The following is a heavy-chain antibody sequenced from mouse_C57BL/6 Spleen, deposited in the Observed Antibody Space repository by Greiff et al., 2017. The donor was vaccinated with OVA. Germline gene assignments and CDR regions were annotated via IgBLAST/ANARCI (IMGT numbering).Heavy chain of an antibody. CDR3: ARKGDGNYGFAY. Sequence: QVHVKQSGPGLVQPSQSLSITCTVSGFSLTSYGVHWVRQSPGKGLEWLGVIWSGGSPDYNAAFISRLSISKDNSKSQVFIKMNSLQADDTAIYYCARKGDGNYGFAYWGQGTLVTVSA. J-gene: IGHJ3*01. D-gene: IGHD2-1*01. CDR2: IWSGGSP. CDR1: GFSLTSYG. V-gene: IGHV2-2*01.